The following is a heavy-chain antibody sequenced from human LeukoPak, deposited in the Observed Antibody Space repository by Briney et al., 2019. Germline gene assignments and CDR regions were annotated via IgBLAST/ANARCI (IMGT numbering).Heavy chain of an antibody. V-gene: IGHV4-4*02. J-gene: IGHJ6*03. Sequence: MTSGTLSLTCAVSGGSISSNNWWSWVRQPPGKGLEWIGYIYYSGSTNYNPSLKSRVTISVDTSKNQFSLKLSSVTAADTAVYYCARDLSSYYYYYMDVWGKGTTVTVSS. D-gene: IGHD3-16*02. CDR1: GGSISSNNW. CDR3: ARDLSSYYYYYMDV. CDR2: IYYSGST.